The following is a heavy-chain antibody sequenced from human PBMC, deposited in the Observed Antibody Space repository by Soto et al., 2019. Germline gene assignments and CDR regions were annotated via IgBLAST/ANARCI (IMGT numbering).Heavy chain of an antibody. Sequence: QVQLVQSGAELKKPGASVKVSCKVSGGTFSSDSVSWVRQAPGQGLEWMGRIIPLLGRPRLAQHFQGRVTITADRATNTVFLGLTNLKSDDTAVYFCATGSPQAWSLDYWGQGTLVSVSS. J-gene: IGHJ4*02. V-gene: IGHV1-69*08. CDR3: ATGSPQAWSLDY. CDR1: GGTFSSDS. D-gene: IGHD2-8*01. CDR2: IIPLLGRP.